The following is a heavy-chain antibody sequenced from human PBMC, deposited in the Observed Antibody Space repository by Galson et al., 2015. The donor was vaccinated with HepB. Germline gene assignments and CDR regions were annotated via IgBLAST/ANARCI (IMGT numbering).Heavy chain of an antibody. Sequence: SLRLSCAASGFTFSSYAMSWVRQAPGKGLEWVSAVNPSGTNTYYADSVKGRFTISRDNSKNTLYLQINSPRAEDTAVYYCAKAGPYYFDYWGQGTLVTVSS. V-gene: IGHV3-23*01. CDR3: AKAGPYYFDY. J-gene: IGHJ4*02. CDR1: GFTFSSYA. CDR2: VNPSGTNT.